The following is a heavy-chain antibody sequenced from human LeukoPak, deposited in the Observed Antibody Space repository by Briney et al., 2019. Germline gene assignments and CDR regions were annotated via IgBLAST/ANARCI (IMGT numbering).Heavy chain of an antibody. Sequence: SVKVSCKASGGTFSSYAISWVRQAPGQGLEWMGRIIPILGIANYAQKFQGRVTITADKSTSTAYMGLSSLRSEDTAVYYCARARPETGCIDYWGQGTLVTVSS. CDR2: IIPILGIA. D-gene: IGHD3-9*01. CDR3: ARARPETGCIDY. V-gene: IGHV1-69*04. J-gene: IGHJ4*02. CDR1: GGTFSSYA.